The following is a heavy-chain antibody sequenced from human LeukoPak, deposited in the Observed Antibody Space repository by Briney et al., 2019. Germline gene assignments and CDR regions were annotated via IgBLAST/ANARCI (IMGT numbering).Heavy chain of an antibody. D-gene: IGHD1-26*01. V-gene: IGHV3-21*01. Sequence: PGGSLRLSCAASGFTFSSYSVNWVRQAPGKGLEWVSSISSSRSYIYYADPVKGRFTISRDNAKNSLYLQMNSLRAEDTAVYYCARDRGIVGATFPFDIWGQGTMVTVSS. J-gene: IGHJ3*02. CDR1: GFTFSSYS. CDR3: ARDRGIVGATFPFDI. CDR2: ISSSRSYI.